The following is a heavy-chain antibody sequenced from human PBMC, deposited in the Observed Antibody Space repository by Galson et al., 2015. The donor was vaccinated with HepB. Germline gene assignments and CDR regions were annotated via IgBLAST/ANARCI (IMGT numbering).Heavy chain of an antibody. J-gene: IGHJ6*03. V-gene: IGHV1-46*03. D-gene: IGHD2-15*01. CDR1: GYTFTSYY. Sequence: SVKVSCKASGYTFTSYYMHWVRQAPGQGLEWMGIINPSGGSTSYAQKFQGRVTMTRDTSTSTVYMELSSLRSDDTAVYYCARSYCSGGRCLSGSYYYYMDVWGKGTTVTVSS. CDR3: ARSYCSGGRCLSGSYYYYMDV. CDR2: INPSGGST.